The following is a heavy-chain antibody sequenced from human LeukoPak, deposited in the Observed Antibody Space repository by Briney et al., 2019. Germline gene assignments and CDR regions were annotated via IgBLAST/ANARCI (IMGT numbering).Heavy chain of an antibody. CDR2: IKPDGSEK. CDR1: GFTFSTYW. Sequence: GGSLRLSCAASGFTFSTYWMTWVRQAPGKGLEWVAIIKPDGSEKYYVDSVKGRFTISRDNAEDSLFLQMNGLRPEDTAVFYCARGQYTDGLSYWGQGTLVTVSS. J-gene: IGHJ4*02. D-gene: IGHD5-24*01. CDR3: ARGQYTDGLSY. V-gene: IGHV3-7*03.